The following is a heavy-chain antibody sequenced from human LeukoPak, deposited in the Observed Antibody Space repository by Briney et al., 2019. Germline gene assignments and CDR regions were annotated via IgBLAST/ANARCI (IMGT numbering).Heavy chain of an antibody. CDR1: GFTFSSYG. V-gene: IGHV3-30*18. CDR2: ISYVGSNN. Sequence: GGSLRLSCVASGFTFSSYGMHWVRQAPGKGLEWVAVISYVGSNNYYADSVKGRFTISRDNSKNTLYLQMNSLRAEDTAVYYCAKSTLAYCGGDCYSAAFDIWGQGTMVTVSS. J-gene: IGHJ3*02. CDR3: AKSTLAYCGGDCYSAAFDI. D-gene: IGHD2-21*02.